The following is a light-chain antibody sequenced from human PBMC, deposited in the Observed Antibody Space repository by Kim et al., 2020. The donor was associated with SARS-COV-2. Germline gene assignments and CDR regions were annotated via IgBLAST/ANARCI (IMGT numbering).Light chain of an antibody. CDR1: SSDVGNFNL. V-gene: IGLV2-23*02. J-gene: IGLJ1*01. Sequence: GQSITISCTGTSSDVGNFNLVSWYQQHPGKAPKLMIYEVSKRPSGVSNRFSGSKSGNRASLTISGLQAEDEADYYCCSYAGSRTYVFGSGTKVTVL. CDR3: CSYAGSRTYV. CDR2: EVS.